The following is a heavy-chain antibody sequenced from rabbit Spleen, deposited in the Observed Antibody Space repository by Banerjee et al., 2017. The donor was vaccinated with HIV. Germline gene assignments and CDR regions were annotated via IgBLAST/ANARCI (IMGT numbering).Heavy chain of an antibody. CDR1: GFTISSSYW. V-gene: IGHV1S45*01. J-gene: IGHJ3*01. Sequence: QEQLEESGGDLVKPEGSLTLTCTASGFTISSSYWMSWVRQAPGKGPEWIACIDGGSSGNTVYASWAKGRFTISKPSSTTVTLQMTSLTAADTATYFCARHGDTIYFRFSLWGQGTLVTVS. D-gene: IGHD2-1*01. CDR2: IDGGSSGNT. CDR3: ARHGDTIYFRFSL.